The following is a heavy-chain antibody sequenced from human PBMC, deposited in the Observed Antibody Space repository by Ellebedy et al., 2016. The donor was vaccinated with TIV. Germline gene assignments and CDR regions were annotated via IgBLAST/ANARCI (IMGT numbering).Heavy chain of an antibody. CDR2: IHQDGSDK. D-gene: IGHD3-16*01. Sequence: GESLKISCAASGFTFSNYYMTWVRQAPGKGLEWVANIHQDGSDKHYVDSVKGRFTISRDNAKNSLYLQMNSVRAEDTAVYYCAQRGADYWGQGTPVTVSS. V-gene: IGHV3-7*03. CDR3: AQRGADY. CDR1: GFTFSNYY. J-gene: IGHJ4*02.